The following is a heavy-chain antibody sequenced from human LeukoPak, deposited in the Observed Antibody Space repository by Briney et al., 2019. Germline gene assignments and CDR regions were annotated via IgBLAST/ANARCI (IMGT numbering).Heavy chain of an antibody. J-gene: IGHJ3*02. CDR2: IYYSGST. V-gene: IGHV4-59*01. Sequence: SETLSLTCAVYGGSFSGYYWSWIRQPPGKGLEWIGYIYYSGSTNYNPSLESRVTISVDTSKNQFSLKLSSVTAADTAVYYCATGYTVTNAFDIWGQGTMVTVSS. CDR1: GGSFSGYY. D-gene: IGHD4-11*01. CDR3: ATGYTVTNAFDI.